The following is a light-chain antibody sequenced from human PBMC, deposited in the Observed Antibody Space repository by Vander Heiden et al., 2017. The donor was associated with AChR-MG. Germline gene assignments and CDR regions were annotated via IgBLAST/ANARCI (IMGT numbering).Light chain of an antibody. V-gene: IGKV3-20*01. CDR1: QSVSSSY. CDR2: GAS. Sequence: EIVSTQSPGTLSLAPGERATLSCRASQSVSSSYLDWYQQKPGQAPRLLIYGASSRATGIPDRFSGSGSGTDFTLTISRLEPEDFAVYYCQQYGSSPRTFGQGTKVEIK. CDR3: QQYGSSPRT. J-gene: IGKJ1*01.